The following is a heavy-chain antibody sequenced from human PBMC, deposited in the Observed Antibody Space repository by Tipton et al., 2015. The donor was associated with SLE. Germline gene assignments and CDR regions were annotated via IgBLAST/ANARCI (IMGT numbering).Heavy chain of an antibody. D-gene: IGHD3-16*01. J-gene: IGHJ3*02. V-gene: IGHV4-59*01. Sequence: LRLSCTVSGGSINNYYWGWIRQPPGKGLEWIGYIYYSGSTNYNPSLKSRVTISVDTSKNQFSLKLSSVTAADTAVYYCARKKGDAYPNLVAFDIWGQGTMVTVSS. CDR2: IYYSGST. CDR1: GGSINNYY. CDR3: ARKKGDAYPNLVAFDI.